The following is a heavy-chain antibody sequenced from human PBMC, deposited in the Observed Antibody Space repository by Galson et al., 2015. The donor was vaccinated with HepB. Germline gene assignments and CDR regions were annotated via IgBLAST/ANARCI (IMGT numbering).Heavy chain of an antibody. Sequence: SLRLSCAASGFTFSSYWMSWVRQAPGKGLEWVANIKQDGSEKYYVDSVKGRFTISRDNAKNSLYLQMNSLRAEDTAVYYCARDPDCSSTSCYSEGGDYWGQGTPVTVSS. V-gene: IGHV3-7*01. D-gene: IGHD2-2*02. J-gene: IGHJ4*02. CDR2: IKQDGSEK. CDR1: GFTFSSYW. CDR3: ARDPDCSSTSCYSEGGDY.